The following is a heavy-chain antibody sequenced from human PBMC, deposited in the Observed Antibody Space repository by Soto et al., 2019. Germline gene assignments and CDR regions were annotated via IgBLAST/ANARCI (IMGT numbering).Heavy chain of an antibody. D-gene: IGHD3-22*01. J-gene: IGHJ6*02. CDR2: IVVGSGNT. CDR1: GFAFTSSA. CDR3: AAVPVGDYDSSGYYATWYYYGMDV. Sequence: SVKVSCKASGFAFTSSAVQWVRQARGQRLKWIGWIVVGSGNTNYAQKFQERVTITRDMSTSTAYMELSSLRSEDTAVYYCAAVPVGDYDSSGYYATWYYYGMDVWGQGTTVTVSS. V-gene: IGHV1-58*01.